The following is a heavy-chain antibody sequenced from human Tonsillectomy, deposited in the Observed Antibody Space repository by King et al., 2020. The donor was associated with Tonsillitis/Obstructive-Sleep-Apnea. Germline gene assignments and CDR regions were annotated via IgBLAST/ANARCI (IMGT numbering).Heavy chain of an antibody. D-gene: IGHD3-9*01. V-gene: IGHV3-7*03. CDR1: GFTFSSFW. CDR2: IKEDGSGK. J-gene: IGHJ4*02. Sequence: VQLVESGGGLVQPGGSLRLSCAASGFTFSSFWMSWVRQAPGKGLEWVANIKEDGSGKYYVDSVKGRFTISRDNAKNSLHLQMNYLRAEDTAVYYCARLDWLLGFDYWGQGTLVTVSS. CDR3: ARLDWLLGFDY.